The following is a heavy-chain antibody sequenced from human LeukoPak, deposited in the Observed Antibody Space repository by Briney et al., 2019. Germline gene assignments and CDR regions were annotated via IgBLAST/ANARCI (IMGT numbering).Heavy chain of an antibody. D-gene: IGHD3-3*01. CDR1: GFISSDHW. J-gene: IGHJ4*02. CDR3: VRERNNFWSGHHSIFDS. Sequence: GGSLRLSCAASGFISSDHWMHWVRQAPGKGLVWLPRINNDGSSTIYADSVKGRFTFSRDNAENTLFLEMGSLRVEDTAVYYCVRERNNFWSGHHSIFDSWGQGTLVTVSS. V-gene: IGHV3-74*01. CDR2: INNDGSST.